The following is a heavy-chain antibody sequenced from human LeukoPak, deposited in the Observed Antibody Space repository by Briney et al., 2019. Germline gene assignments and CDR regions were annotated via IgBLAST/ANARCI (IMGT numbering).Heavy chain of an antibody. J-gene: IGHJ4*02. CDR3: ARAYTNGDYFDY. Sequence: GGSLRLSCTASGFTFTTYSMNWVRQAPGKGLEWVSSISGGSRWIYYADSVKGRFTVFRDSAKNSLYLQMNSLRADDTAVYYCARAYTNGDYFDYWGQGTLVTVSS. D-gene: IGHD4-17*01. V-gene: IGHV3-21*01. CDR1: GFTFTTYS. CDR2: ISGGSRWI.